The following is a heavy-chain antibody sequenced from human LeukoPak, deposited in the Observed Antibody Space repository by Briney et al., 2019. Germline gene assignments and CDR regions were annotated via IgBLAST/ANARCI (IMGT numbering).Heavy chain of an antibody. J-gene: IGHJ4*02. CDR2: IDWDDDK. Sequence: SGPALVKPTQTLTLTCTFSGFSLSTSGMCVSWVRQPPGKALEWLALIDWDDDKYYSTSLKTRLTISKDTSKNQVVLTMTNMDPVDTATYYCARVNASEYYFDYWGQGTLVTVSS. CDR1: GFSLSTSGMC. CDR3: ARVNASEYYFDY. V-gene: IGHV2-70*20.